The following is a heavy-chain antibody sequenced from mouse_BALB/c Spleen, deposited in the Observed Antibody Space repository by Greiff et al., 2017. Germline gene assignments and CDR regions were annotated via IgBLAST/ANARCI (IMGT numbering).Heavy chain of an antibody. CDR2: ILPGSGST. CDR1: GYTFSSYW. V-gene: IGHV1-9*01. D-gene: IGHD1-1*01. J-gene: IGHJ4*01. CDR3: ARRDYGSSYYAMDY. Sequence: VQLQQSGAELMKPGASVKISCKATGYTFSSYWIEWVKQRPGHGLEWIGEILPGSGSTNYNEKFKGKAAFTADTSSNTAYMQLSSLTSEDSAVYYCARRDYGSSYYAMDYWGQGTSVTVSS.